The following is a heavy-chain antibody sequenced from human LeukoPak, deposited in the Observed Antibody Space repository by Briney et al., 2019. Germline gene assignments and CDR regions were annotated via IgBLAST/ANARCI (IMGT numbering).Heavy chain of an antibody. V-gene: IGHV3-73*01. Sequence: PGRSLRLSCAASGFTFSGSAMHWVRQASGKGLEWVGRIRSKANSYATAYAASVKGRFTISRDDSKNTAYLQMNSLKTEDTAVYYCTRLGPAGYYYYYMDVWGKGTTVTVSS. J-gene: IGHJ6*03. CDR2: IRSKANSYAT. CDR3: TRLGPAGYYYYYMDV. CDR1: GFTFSGSA. D-gene: IGHD1-14*01.